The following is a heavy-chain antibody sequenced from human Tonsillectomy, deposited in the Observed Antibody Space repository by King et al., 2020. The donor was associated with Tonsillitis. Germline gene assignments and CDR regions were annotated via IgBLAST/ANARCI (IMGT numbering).Heavy chain of an antibody. J-gene: IGHJ4*02. D-gene: IGHD3-3*01. CDR1: GGSISSYY. CDR2: IYYSGST. Sequence: LQLQESGPGLVKPPETLSLTCTVSGGSISSYYWSWIRQPPGKGLEWIGYIYYSGSTNYNPSLKSRVTISVDTSKNQFSLKLSSVTAADTAVYYCARGWGGYYTPPFDYWGQGTLVTVSS. CDR3: ARGWGGYYTPPFDY. V-gene: IGHV4-59*01.